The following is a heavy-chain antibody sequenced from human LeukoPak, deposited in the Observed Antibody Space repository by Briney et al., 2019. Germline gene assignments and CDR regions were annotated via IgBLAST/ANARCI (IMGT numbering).Heavy chain of an antibody. Sequence: GGSLRLSCAASGFTFSSYWMSWVRQTTGKGLEWVSGIGTTGDTHYPDSVKGRFTVSRENAKNSLYLQMNSLRAGDTAVYYCARGKRYSSSWFYNRFDPWGQGTLVTVSS. CDR3: ARGKRYSSSWFYNRFDP. CDR1: GFTFSSYW. J-gene: IGHJ5*02. V-gene: IGHV3-13*01. D-gene: IGHD6-13*01. CDR2: IGTTGDT.